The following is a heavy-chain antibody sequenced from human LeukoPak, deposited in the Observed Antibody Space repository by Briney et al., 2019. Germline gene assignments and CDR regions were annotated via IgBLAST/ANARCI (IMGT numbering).Heavy chain of an antibody. CDR2: ISAYNGNT. J-gene: IGHJ6*03. CDR3: AREDIVVVPAAHGNYYYMDV. D-gene: IGHD2-2*01. CDR1: GYTFTSYG. Sequence: ASVKVSCKASGYTFTSYGISWVRQAPGQGLEWMGWISAYNGNTNYAQKLQGRVTMTTDTSTSTAYMELRSLRSEDTAVYYCAREDIVVVPAAHGNYYYMDVWGKGTTVTVSS. V-gene: IGHV1-18*01.